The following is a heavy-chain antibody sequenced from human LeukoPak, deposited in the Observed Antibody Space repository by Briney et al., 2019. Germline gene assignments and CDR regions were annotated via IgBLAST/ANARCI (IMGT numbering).Heavy chain of an antibody. CDR2: IHYSGRT. J-gene: IGHJ5*02. Sequence: SGTLTLTCTASAGSISSYFWSWIRQPPGKRLEWIGYIHYSGRTDYNPSLKSRVTMSLDTSKNNYSLTLTSATAADTAVYYCARGNTELSSSRNWFNPWSRGSRVTVSS. D-gene: IGHD6-13*01. V-gene: IGHV4-59*01. CDR3: ARGNTELSSSRNWFNP. CDR1: AGSISSYF.